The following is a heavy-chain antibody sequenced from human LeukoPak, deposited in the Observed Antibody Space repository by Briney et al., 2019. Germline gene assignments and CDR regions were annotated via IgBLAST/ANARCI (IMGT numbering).Heavy chain of an antibody. D-gene: IGHD3-9*01. V-gene: IGHV4-59*01. CDR3: ARARGGRYFDWLSAYYFDY. CDR2: IYYSGST. CDR1: GGSISRYY. Sequence: SETLSLTCTVSGGSISRYYWSWIRQPPGKGLEWIGYIYYSGSTNYNPSLKSRVTISVDTSKNQFSLKLSSVTAADTAVYYCARARGGRYFDWLSAYYFDYWGQGTLVTISS. J-gene: IGHJ4*02.